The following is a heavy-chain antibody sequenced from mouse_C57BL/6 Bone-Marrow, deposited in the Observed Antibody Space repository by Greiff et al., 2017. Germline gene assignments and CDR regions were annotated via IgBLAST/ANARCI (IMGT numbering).Heavy chain of an antibody. Sequence: EVKVEESGGGLVKPGGSLKLSCAASGFTFSDYGMHWVRQAPEKGLEWVAYISSGSSTIYYADTVKGRFTISRDNAKNTLFLQMTSLRSEDTAMYYCARKGRYDGYFYWYFDVWGTGTTVTVSS. V-gene: IGHV5-17*01. D-gene: IGHD2-3*01. J-gene: IGHJ1*03. CDR1: GFTFSDYG. CDR3: ARKGRYDGYFYWYFDV. CDR2: ISSGSSTI.